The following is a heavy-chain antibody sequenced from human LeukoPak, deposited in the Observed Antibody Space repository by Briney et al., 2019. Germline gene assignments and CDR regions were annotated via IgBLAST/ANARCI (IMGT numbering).Heavy chain of an antibody. V-gene: IGHV6-1*01. CDR2: TYYRSKWYN. CDR3: ALDNWNEGYFDY. D-gene: IGHD1-1*01. J-gene: IGHJ4*02. CDR1: GDSVSSNSAA. Sequence: SQTLSLTCAIPGDSVSSNSAAWNWIRQSPSRGLEWLGRTYYRSKWYNDYAVSVKSRITINPDTSKNQFSLQLNSVTPEDTAVYYCALDNWNEGYFDYWAREPWSPSPQ.